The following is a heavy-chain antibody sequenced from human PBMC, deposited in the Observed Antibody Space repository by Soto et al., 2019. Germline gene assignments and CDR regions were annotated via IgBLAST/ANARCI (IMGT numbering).Heavy chain of an antibody. CDR2: IWYDGSNK. D-gene: IGHD6-19*01. V-gene: IGHV3-33*01. CDR1: GFTFSSYG. Sequence: PGGSLRLSCAASGFTFSSYGMHWVRQAPGKGLEWVAVIWYDGSNKYYADSVKGRFTISRDNSKNTLYLQMNSLRAEDTAVYYCARDGGTVQQWLVRSLRNYFDYWGQGTLVTVSS. CDR3: ARDGGTVQQWLVRSLRNYFDY. J-gene: IGHJ4*02.